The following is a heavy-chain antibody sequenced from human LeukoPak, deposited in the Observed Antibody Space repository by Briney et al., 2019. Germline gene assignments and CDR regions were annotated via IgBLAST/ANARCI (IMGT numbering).Heavy chain of an antibody. J-gene: IGHJ4*02. D-gene: IGHD5-12*01. CDR1: GYTFTGYY. V-gene: IGHV1-8*02. Sequence: ASVKASCKASGYTFTGYYMHWVRQAPGQGLEWMGWMNPNSGNTGYAQKFQGRVTMTRNTSISTAYMELSSLRSEDTAVYYCARGRNIVATIIGYWGQGTLVTVSS. CDR3: ARGRNIVATIIGY. CDR2: MNPNSGNT.